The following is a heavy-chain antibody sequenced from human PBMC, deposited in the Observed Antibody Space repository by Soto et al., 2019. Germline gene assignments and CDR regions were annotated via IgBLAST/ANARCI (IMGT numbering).Heavy chain of an antibody. V-gene: IGHV1-8*01. J-gene: IGHJ6*02. CDR3: ARYRFLEWTYGMDV. Sequence: GASVKVSCKASGYTFTSYDINWVRQATGQGLEWMGWMNPNSGNTGYAQKFQGRVTITADESTSTAYMELSSLRSEDTAVYYCARYRFLEWTYGMDVWGQGTTVTVSS. CDR1: GYTFTSYD. CDR2: MNPNSGNT. D-gene: IGHD3-3*01.